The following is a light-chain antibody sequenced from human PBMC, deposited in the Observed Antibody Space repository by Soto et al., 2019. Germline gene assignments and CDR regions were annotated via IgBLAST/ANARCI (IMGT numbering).Light chain of an antibody. V-gene: IGKV3-15*01. J-gene: IGKJ1*01. CDR1: QSVSLS. CDR2: GAS. CDR3: QQYHNWPSWT. Sequence: EIVLTQSPATLSVTLGDSATLSCRASQSVSLSLAWYQMRPGQPPRLLIYGASNRATDIPARFSGSGSGTDFTLTISSLQSEDFAVYFCQQYHNWPSWTFGQGTKVEIK.